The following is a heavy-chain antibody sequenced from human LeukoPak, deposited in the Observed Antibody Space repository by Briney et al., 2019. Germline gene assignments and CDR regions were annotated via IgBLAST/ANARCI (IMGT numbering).Heavy chain of an antibody. V-gene: IGHV1-24*01. D-gene: IGHD4-17*01. CDR3: ATDATTVTSDYYYGMDV. Sequence: ASVKVSCKVSGYTLTELSMHWVRQAPGKGLEWMGGFDPEDGETIYAQKFQGRVTMTEDTSTDTAYMELSSLRSEDTAVYYCATDATTVTSDYYYGMDVWGQGTTVTVSS. CDR1: GYTLTELS. J-gene: IGHJ6*02. CDR2: FDPEDGET.